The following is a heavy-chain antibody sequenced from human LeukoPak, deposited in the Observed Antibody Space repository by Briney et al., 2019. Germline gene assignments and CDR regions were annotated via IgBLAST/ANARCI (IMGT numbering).Heavy chain of an antibody. Sequence: GGSLRLSCAASGFTFDGYGMHWVRQAPGKGLEWVSFTSWDGVNTFYADSVKGRFTIFRDNSKNSLYLQMNSLRTEDTAAYFCTRGASVGVAAPGHWGQGTLVTVSS. CDR2: TSWDGVNT. J-gene: IGHJ4*02. V-gene: IGHV3-43D*03. CDR1: GFTFDGYG. D-gene: IGHD6-13*01. CDR3: TRGASVGVAAPGH.